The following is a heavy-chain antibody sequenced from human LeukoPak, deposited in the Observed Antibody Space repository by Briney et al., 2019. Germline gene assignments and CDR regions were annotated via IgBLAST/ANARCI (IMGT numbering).Heavy chain of an antibody. Sequence: ASVKVSCKASGGTFTTYSISWVRQAPGQGPEWMGGIIPIFGTANYAQKFQARVTITADKSTSTAYMELNSLRSEDTAVYYCARGGTSTWPPRPFDYWGQGTLVTVSS. D-gene: IGHD6-13*01. J-gene: IGHJ4*02. CDR1: GGTFTTYS. CDR3: ARGGTSTWPPRPFDY. V-gene: IGHV1-69*06. CDR2: IIPIFGTA.